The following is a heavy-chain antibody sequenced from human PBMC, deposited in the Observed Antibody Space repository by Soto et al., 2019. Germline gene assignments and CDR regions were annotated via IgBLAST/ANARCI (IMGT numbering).Heavy chain of an antibody. V-gene: IGHV3-21*06. CDR3: ARDPPLSMIVVVGVDDF. D-gene: IGHD3-22*01. Sequence: GGSLRLSCTVLGFTLTNENMNWVRQAPGKGLEWVSSISSRSTFINYADSVKGRFTISRDNGKGLVYLQMNSLRAEDTAVYYCARDPPLSMIVVVGVDDFWGQGTLVTVSS. J-gene: IGHJ4*02. CDR2: ISSRSTFI. CDR1: GFTLTNEN.